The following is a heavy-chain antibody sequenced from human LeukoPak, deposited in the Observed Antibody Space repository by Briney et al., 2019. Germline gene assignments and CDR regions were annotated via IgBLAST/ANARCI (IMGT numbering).Heavy chain of an antibody. CDR3: AEGNAFDI. CDR2: ISYDGSNK. V-gene: IGHV3-30*03. J-gene: IGHJ3*02. CDR1: GFTFSSYG. Sequence: PGRSLRLSCAASGFTFSSYGMHWVRQAPDKGLEWVAVISYDGSNKYYADSVKGRFTISRDNSKNTLYLQMNSLRAEDTAVYYCAEGNAFDIWGQGTMVTVSS.